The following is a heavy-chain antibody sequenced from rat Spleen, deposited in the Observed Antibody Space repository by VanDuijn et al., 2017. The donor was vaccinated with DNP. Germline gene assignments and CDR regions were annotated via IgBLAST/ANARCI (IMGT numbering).Heavy chain of an antibody. CDR3: ARGSGTYYWYFDF. CDR2: VPSSGGST. Sequence: EVQLVESGGGLVQPGRSLKLSCAASGFTFSDYYMAWVRQVPTKGLEWVASVPSSGGSTYYPDSVKGRFIISRDNARNTLYLQMNSLRSEDTATYFCARGSGTYYWYFDFWGPGTMVTVSS. V-gene: IGHV5-25*01. D-gene: IGHD5-1*01. CDR1: GFTFSDYY. J-gene: IGHJ1*01.